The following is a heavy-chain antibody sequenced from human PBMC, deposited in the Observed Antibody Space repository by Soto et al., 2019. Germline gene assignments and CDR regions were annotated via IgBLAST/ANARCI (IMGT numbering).Heavy chain of an antibody. CDR2: IYYSGST. CDR1: GGSISSPDYY. Sequence: PSETLSLTCAVSGGSISSPDYYWSWIRQPPGKGLEWIGYIYYSGSTNYNPSLKSRVTISVDTSKNQFSLKLSSVTAADTAVYYCARAQLGKYYFDYWGQGTLVTVSS. J-gene: IGHJ4*02. CDR3: ARAQLGKYYFDY. D-gene: IGHD6-6*01. V-gene: IGHV4-61*08.